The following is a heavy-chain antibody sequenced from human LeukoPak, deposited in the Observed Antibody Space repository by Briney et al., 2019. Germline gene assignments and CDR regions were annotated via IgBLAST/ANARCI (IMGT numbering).Heavy chain of an antibody. D-gene: IGHD2/OR15-2a*01. V-gene: IGHV1-46*01. CDR1: GCTFTSYY. CDR2: INASGGST. CDR3: ARDRLLRLQYGMDV. J-gene: IGHJ6*02. Sequence: ASVTVSCKASGCTFTSYYMHWVGQAPGQGREWMGLINASGGSTRYAQKFQGRVTMTSDTSTSTVYMELSSLRSEDTAVYYCARDRLLRLQYGMDVWGQGTTVTVSS.